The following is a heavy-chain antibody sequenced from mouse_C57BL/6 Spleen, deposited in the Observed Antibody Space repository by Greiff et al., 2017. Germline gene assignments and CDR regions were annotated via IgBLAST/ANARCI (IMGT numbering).Heavy chain of an antibody. V-gene: IGHV5-16*01. CDR1: GFTFSDYY. Sequence: EVKLVESEGGLVQPGSSMKLSCTASGFTFSDYYMAWVRQVPEKGLEWVANINYDGSSTYYLDSLKSRFIISRDNAKDILYLQMSSLKSEDAATYYCAGDGTTVGFDYWGQGTTLTVSS. D-gene: IGHD1-1*01. CDR2: INYDGSST. J-gene: IGHJ2*01. CDR3: AGDGTTVGFDY.